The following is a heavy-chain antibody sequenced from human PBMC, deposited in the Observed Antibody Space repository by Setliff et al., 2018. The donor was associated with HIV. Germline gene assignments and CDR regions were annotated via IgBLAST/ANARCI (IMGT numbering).Heavy chain of an antibody. CDR2: IYPGDSDT. D-gene: IGHD1-26*01. CDR3: ARGGGSYCFDY. V-gene: IGHV5-51*01. Sequence: PGESLKISCKTSGYSFNTYWIGWVRQMPGKGLECMGIIYPGDSDTRYSPSFQGQVTISADKSINTVYLQWSTLKASDTAMYYCARGGGSYCFDYWGQGTLVTVSS. CDR1: GYSFNTYW. J-gene: IGHJ4*02.